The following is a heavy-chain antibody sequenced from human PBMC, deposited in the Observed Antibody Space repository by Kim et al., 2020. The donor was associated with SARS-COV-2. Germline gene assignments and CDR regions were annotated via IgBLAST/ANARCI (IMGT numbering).Heavy chain of an antibody. Sequence: SETLSLTCTVSGGSISSSSYYWGWIRQPPGKGLEWIGSIYYSGSTYYNPSLKSRVTISVDTSKNQFSLKLSSVTAADTAVYYCARHIEVDIVATISNFDYWGQGTLVTVSS. CDR3: ARHIEVDIVATISNFDY. D-gene: IGHD5-12*01. CDR2: IYYSGST. CDR1: GGSISSSSYY. J-gene: IGHJ4*02. V-gene: IGHV4-39*01.